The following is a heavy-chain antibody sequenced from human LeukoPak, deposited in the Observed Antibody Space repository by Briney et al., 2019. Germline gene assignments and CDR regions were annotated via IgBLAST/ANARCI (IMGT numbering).Heavy chain of an antibody. J-gene: IGHJ4*02. V-gene: IGHV4-34*01. CDR1: GGSFSGYY. Sequence: PSETLSLTCAVYGGSFSGYYWSWIRQPPGKGLEWIGEINHSGSTNYNPSLKSRVTISVDTSKNQFSLKLSSVTAADTAVYYCARALVVVVPAATARRVGYYFDYWGQGTLVTVSS. CDR3: ARALVVVVPAATARRVGYYFDY. CDR2: INHSGST. D-gene: IGHD2-2*01.